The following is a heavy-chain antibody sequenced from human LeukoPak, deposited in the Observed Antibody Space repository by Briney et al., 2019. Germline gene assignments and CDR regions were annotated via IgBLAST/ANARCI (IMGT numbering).Heavy chain of an antibody. V-gene: IGHV3-23*01. CDR3: AKDLIAYSYGYAGRSNFDY. Sequence: GGSLRLSCAASGFTVSSNYMSWVRQAPGKGLEWVSGISGSGGSTYCADSVKGHFTISRDNSKNTLYLQMNSLRAEDTAIYYCAKDLIAYSYGYAGRSNFDYWGQGTLVTVSS. CDR1: GFTVSSNY. CDR2: ISGSGGST. D-gene: IGHD5-18*01. J-gene: IGHJ4*02.